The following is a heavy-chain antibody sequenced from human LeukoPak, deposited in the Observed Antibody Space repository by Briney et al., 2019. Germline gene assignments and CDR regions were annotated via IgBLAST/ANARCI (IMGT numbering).Heavy chain of an antibody. D-gene: IGHD2-15*01. J-gene: IGHJ6*03. CDR3: ARDGKVAAFSYYYYYYMDV. CDR2: ISAHNGNT. Sequence: ASVKVSCKASGYTFTSYGISWVRQAPGQGLEWMGWISAHNGNTNYAQKLQGRVTMTTDTSTSTAYMELRSLRSDDTAVYYCARDGKVAAFSYYYYYYMDVWGKGTTVTVSS. CDR1: GYTFTSYG. V-gene: IGHV1-18*01.